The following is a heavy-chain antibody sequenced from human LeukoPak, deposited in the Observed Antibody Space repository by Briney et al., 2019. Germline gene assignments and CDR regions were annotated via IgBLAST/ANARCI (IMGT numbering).Heavy chain of an antibody. J-gene: IGHJ3*02. CDR2: ISSSGSTI. V-gene: IGHV3-48*03. Sequence: PGGSLRLSCAASGFTFSSYEMNWVRQAPGKGLEWVSYISSSGSTIYYADSVKGRFTISRDNAKNSLYLQMNSLRAEDTAVYYCARDRWYSSRMGSSGAFDIWGQGTMVTVSS. D-gene: IGHD6-13*01. CDR3: ARDRWYSSRMGSSGAFDI. CDR1: GFTFSSYE.